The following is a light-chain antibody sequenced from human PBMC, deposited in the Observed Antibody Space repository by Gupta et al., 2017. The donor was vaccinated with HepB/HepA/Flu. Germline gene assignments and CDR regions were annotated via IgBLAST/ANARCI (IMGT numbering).Light chain of an antibody. J-gene: IGKJ1*01. V-gene: IGKV4-1*01. CDR1: ESVLYRANSKNY. Sequence: DIVMTQSPDSLAVSLGERATINCKSSESVLYRANSKNYLAWYQQKPGQPPKLLIYWASTRESGVPDRFSGSGSGTFFTLTISSLQADDVAVYFCQQDDGSPPTFGPGTKVEIK. CDR3: QQDDGSPPT. CDR2: WAS.